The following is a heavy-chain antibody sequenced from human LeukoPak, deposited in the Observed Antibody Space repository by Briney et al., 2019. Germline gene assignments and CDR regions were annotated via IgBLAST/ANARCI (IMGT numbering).Heavy chain of an antibody. Sequence: GGSLRLSCATSGFIFSNYWMSWVRQAPGKGLEWVANIKEDGSERYYVDSVKGRFTISRDNAKTSLYLQMNSLRAEDTAIYYCAKLGVAVNDWWGQGTLVTVSS. D-gene: IGHD6-19*01. CDR2: IKEDGSER. J-gene: IGHJ4*02. V-gene: IGHV3-7*03. CDR3: AKLGVAVNDW. CDR1: GFIFSNYW.